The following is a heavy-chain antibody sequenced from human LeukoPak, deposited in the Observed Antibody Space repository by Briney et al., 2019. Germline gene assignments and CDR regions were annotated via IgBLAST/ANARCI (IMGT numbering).Heavy chain of an antibody. Sequence: GGSLRLSCAASGFTASSNYMSWVRQAPGRGLEWVANIKQEGGEKYYVDSVKGRFTISRDNARNSLYLQMNSLRAEDTAVYYCARGPTGSWFAFYYWGQGTPVTVSS. CDR3: ARGPTGSWFAFYY. CDR2: IKQEGGEK. J-gene: IGHJ4*02. CDR1: GFTASSNY. D-gene: IGHD6-13*01. V-gene: IGHV3-7*03.